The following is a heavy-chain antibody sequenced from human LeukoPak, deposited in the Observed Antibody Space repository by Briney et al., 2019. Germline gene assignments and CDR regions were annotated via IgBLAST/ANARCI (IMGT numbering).Heavy chain of an antibody. CDR1: GGSISSSSYY. D-gene: IGHD3-16*01. CDR2: IYYSGST. CDR3: ARTRMGGSYYYYMDV. J-gene: IGHJ6*03. V-gene: IGHV4-39*07. Sequence: SETLSLTCTVSGGSISSSSYYWGWIRQPPGKGLEWIGSIYYSGSTYYNPSLKSRVTISVDTSKNQFSLKLSSVTAADTAVYYCARTRMGGSYYYYMDVWGKGTTVTISS.